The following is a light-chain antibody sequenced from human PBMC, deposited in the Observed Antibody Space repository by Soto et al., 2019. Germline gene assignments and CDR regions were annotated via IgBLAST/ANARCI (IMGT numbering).Light chain of an antibody. CDR2: GAS. V-gene: IGKV3-15*01. Sequence: ESVLAKTPDTLSVSPGEEATLSCRAIRSTSRYFAWYQHPPGHAHRLLIYGASTRATGIPARFSGSGSGTEFTLTVGILQSEDLTVYCCQQYNYWPRTFGEGTKVDIK. CDR1: RSTSRY. J-gene: IGKJ4*02. CDR3: QQYNYWPRT.